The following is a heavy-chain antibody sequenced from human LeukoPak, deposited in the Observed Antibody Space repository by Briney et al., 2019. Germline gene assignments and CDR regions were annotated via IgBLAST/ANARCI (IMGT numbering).Heavy chain of an antibody. D-gene: IGHD1/OR15-1a*01. CDR1: GFTFTTFG. V-gene: IGHV3-30*18. CDR3: AKINNNDDY. J-gene: IGHJ4*01. CDR2: ISPDGNLE. Sequence: GSLRLSCAASGFTFTTFGIHWVRQAPGKGLEWVAAISPDGNLEYYTDSVQGRFTVSRDNSKNMIYLQMNSLRGEDSALYYCAKINNNDDYWGHGTLVTVSS.